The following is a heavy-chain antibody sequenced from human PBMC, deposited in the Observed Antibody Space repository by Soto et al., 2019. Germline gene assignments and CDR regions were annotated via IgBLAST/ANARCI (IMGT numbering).Heavy chain of an antibody. J-gene: IGHJ5*02. Sequence: QVQLQQWGAGLLKPSETLSLTCAVYGGSFSGYYWSWIRQPPGKGLEWIGEINHSGSTNYNQSLKSRVTISVDTSKNQFSLKLSSVTAADTAVYYCARESGILYGSRSYDWFDPWGQGTLVTVSS. D-gene: IGHD3-10*01. CDR2: INHSGST. CDR1: GGSFSGYY. CDR3: ARESGILYGSRSYDWFDP. V-gene: IGHV4-34*01.